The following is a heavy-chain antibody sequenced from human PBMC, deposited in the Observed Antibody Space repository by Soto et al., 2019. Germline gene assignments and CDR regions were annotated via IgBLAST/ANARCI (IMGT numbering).Heavy chain of an antibody. CDR3: AREPRGMDV. CDR2: MNPNSGNT. Sequence: GASVKVSCKASGYTFTSYDINWVRQATGQGLEWMGWMNPNSGNTDYAQKFQGRVTMTRDTSTSTAYMELRSLRSDDTAVYYCAREPRGMDVWGQGTTVTVSS. J-gene: IGHJ6*02. V-gene: IGHV1-8*01. CDR1: GYTFTSYD.